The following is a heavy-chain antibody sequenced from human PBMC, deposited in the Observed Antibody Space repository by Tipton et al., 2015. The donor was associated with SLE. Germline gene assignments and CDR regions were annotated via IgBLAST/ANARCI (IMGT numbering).Heavy chain of an antibody. V-gene: IGHV4-39*07. D-gene: IGHD3-9*01. J-gene: IGHJ4*02. Sequence: LRLSCSVSGDSVTNGNYYWGWIRQPPWQGLEWIGSVFYRGVTYYNPSLESRVTVSVDTSKNQFSLRLSSVTAADTAVYYCAREGLHYDILTGLLGRGYYFDHWGQGALVTVSS. CDR3: AREGLHYDILTGLLGRGYYFDH. CDR2: VFYRGVT. CDR1: GDSVTNGNYY.